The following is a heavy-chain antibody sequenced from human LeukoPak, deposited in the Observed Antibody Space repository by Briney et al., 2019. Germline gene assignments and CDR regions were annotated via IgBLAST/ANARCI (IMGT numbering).Heavy chain of an antibody. Sequence: ASVKVSCKASGYTITSYDINWVRQATGQGLEWMGWMNPNSGNTGYAQKFQGRVTMIRNTSISTAYMELSSLRSEDTAVYYCATRHCSSTSCYYYYGMDVWGQGTTVTVSS. CDR2: MNPNSGNT. CDR3: ATRHCSSTSCYYYYGMDV. J-gene: IGHJ6*02. V-gene: IGHV1-8*01. CDR1: GYTITSYD. D-gene: IGHD2-2*01.